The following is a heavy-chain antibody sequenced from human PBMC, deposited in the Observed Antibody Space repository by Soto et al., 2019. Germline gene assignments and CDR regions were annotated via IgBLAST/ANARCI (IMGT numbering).Heavy chain of an antibody. J-gene: IGHJ5*02. D-gene: IGHD2-15*01. CDR3: ATRQGGSYNWFDP. CDR2: AYYSGST. Sequence: QLQLQESGPGLVKPSETLSLACTVSGGSISSSRYSWGWIRQPPGKGLEWIGSAYYSGSTYYNPSLNSRVTMSVDTSTNQFSLKLSSVTAADTAVYYCATRQGGSYNWFDPWGQGTLVTVSS. V-gene: IGHV4-39*01. CDR1: GGSISSSRYS.